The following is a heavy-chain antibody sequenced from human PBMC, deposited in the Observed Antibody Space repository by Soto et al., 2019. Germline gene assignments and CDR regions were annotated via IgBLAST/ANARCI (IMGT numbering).Heavy chain of an antibody. Sequence: QVQLQESGPGLVKPSQTLSLSCSISGGSITCANYYWTWIRLFPGKGLVWIGYIYSSGTTHYNPSLKSRATISLDTSNNQFSLEVKSATAADTAVYYCARMGLHLGELSRNWFDPWGQGSLVSVSS. CDR2: IYSSGTT. V-gene: IGHV4-31*03. J-gene: IGHJ5*02. CDR3: ARMGLHLGELSRNWFDP. D-gene: IGHD3-16*02. CDR1: GGSITCANYY.